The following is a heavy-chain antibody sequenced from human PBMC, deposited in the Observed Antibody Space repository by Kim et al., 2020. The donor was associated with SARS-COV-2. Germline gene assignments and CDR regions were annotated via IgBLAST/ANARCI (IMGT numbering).Heavy chain of an antibody. J-gene: IGHJ6*02. Sequence: GGSLRLSCAASGFTFSSCALSWVRQSPGKGLEWVSTISDGGDRAYYADSVKGRFTISRDNSKNTLHLQMNSLRAEDTAIYYCAKSPEDKYYYYGMDVWGQGTTVTVSS. CDR2: ISDGGDRA. CDR3: AKSPEDKYYYYGMDV. CDR1: GFTFSSCA. V-gene: IGHV3-23*01.